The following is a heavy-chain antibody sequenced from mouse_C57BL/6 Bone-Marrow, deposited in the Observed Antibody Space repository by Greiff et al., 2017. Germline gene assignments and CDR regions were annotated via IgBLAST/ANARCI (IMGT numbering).Heavy chain of an antibody. V-gene: IGHV1-81*01. CDR3: ARSTYGSSPAY. CDR2: IYPRSGNT. Sequence: VKVVESGAELARPGASVKLSCKASGYTFTSYGISWVKQRTGQGLEWIGEIYPRSGNTYYNEKFKGKATLTADKSSSTAYMELRSLTSEASAVYFCARSTYGSSPAYWGQGTLVTVSA. J-gene: IGHJ3*01. CDR1: GYTFTSYG. D-gene: IGHD1-1*01.